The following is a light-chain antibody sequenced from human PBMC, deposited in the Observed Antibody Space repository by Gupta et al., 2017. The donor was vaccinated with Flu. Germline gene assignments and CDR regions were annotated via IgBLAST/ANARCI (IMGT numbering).Light chain of an antibody. J-gene: IGKJ2*01. Sequence: ERATLSCRASQTISNSYLAWYQQKPGQAPRLVIYGASTRATGISDRFSGSGSGTDFTLTISRLEPEDLGVYYCQQYGRPSQTFGQGTKLEIK. V-gene: IGKV3-20*01. CDR3: QQYGRPSQT. CDR2: GAS. CDR1: QTISNSY.